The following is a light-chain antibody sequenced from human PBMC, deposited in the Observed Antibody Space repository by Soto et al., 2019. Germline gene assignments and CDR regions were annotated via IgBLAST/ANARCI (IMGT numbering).Light chain of an antibody. J-gene: IGKJ5*01. CDR1: QDIGNW. V-gene: IGKV1-12*01. CDR2: RAS. CDR3: QQDKSFPIT. Sequence: DIQVTQSPPSMAASVGDRVTITCRASQDIGNWMTWYQQKPGKAPTLLIYRASTLVRGVPSRFSGSGSGTEFTLTISGLQPEDSLTYYCQQDKSFPITFGQGTRLE.